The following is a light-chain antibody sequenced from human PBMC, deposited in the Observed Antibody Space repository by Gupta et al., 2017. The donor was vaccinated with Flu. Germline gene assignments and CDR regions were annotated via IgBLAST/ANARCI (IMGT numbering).Light chain of an antibody. V-gene: IGLV3-9*01. J-gene: IGLJ3*02. CDR3: QVWDSYTAV. Sequence: SYDLTQPLSVSVALGQTAKITCGGNDIRSKNVHWYQQKPGQAPMVVIYGDNNRPAGIPERFSGSNSVNTATLTISRAQAGDEADYYCQVWDSYTAVFGGGTKLTVL. CDR1: DIRSKN. CDR2: GDN.